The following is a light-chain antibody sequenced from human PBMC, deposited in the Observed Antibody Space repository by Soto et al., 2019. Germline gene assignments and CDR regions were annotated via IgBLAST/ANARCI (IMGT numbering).Light chain of an antibody. CDR2: GAS. CDR3: QQYNNWPPLT. J-gene: IGKJ1*01. CDR1: QSVSSN. V-gene: IGKV3-15*01. Sequence: EIVMTQSPATLYVSPGERATLSCRASQSVSSNLAWYQQKPGQAPRLLIYGASTRATVVPARFSGSVSGTEFTLTISSLQSEDFEVYYCQQYNNWPPLTFGQGTKVELK.